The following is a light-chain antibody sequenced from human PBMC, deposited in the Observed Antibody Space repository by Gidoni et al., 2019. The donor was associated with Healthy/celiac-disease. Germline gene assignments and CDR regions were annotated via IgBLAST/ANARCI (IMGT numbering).Light chain of an antibody. CDR2: GAS. J-gene: IGKJ1*01. V-gene: IGKV3-20*01. CDR3: QQYGSSPRT. Sequence: EIVLTQSPGTLSFSPGERATLSCRASKSVSSSYLAWYQQKPGQAPRLLIYGASSRATGIPDRFSGSGSGTDFTLTISRLEPEDFAVYYCQQYGSSPRTFGQGTKVEIK. CDR1: KSVSSSY.